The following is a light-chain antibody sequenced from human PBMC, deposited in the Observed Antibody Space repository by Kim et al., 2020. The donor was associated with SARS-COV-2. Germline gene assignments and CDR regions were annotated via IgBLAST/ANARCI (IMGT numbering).Light chain of an antibody. Sequence: ASPGDRATLSCRASQSIDGDLAWYQQRPGQAPRLLIYGTSIRAIGVPARFSVSGSGTEFTLTISSLQSEDFAVYYCQQYNSRPRTFGQGTRVDIK. CDR2: GTS. CDR1: QSIDGD. CDR3: QQYNSRPRT. V-gene: IGKV3-15*01. J-gene: IGKJ1*01.